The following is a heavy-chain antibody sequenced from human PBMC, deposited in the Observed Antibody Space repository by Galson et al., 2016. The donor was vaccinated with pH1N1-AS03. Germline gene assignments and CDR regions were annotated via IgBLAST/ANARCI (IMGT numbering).Heavy chain of an antibody. CDR2: ISDEGSIQ. CDR3: ARDYFSGVDCYSPPFSY. CDR1: GFTFWNYA. D-gene: IGHD2-21*02. Sequence: SLRLSCAASGFTFWNYAIHWVRQAPGKGLDWVAVISDEGSIQYYSDSVRGRFTVSRDNSKNTQYLQMNSLGREDSAVYYCARDYFSGVDCYSPPFSYGGPGTLVTVTS. J-gene: IGHJ4*02. V-gene: IGHV3-30*04.